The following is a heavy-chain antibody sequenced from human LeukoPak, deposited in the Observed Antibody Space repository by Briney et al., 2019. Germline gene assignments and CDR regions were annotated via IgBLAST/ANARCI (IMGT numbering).Heavy chain of an antibody. J-gene: IGHJ4*02. Sequence: SQTLSLTCTVSGGSISSGSYYWSWIRQPPGKGLEWIGYIYYSGGTNYNPSLKSRVTISVDTSKNQFSLKLSSVTAADTAVYYCARDLLWWGQGTLVTVSS. CDR3: ARDLLW. V-gene: IGHV4-61*01. D-gene: IGHD3-10*01. CDR1: GGSISSGSYY. CDR2: IYYSGGT.